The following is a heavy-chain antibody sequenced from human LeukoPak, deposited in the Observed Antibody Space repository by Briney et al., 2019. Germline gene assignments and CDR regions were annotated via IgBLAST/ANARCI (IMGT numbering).Heavy chain of an antibody. CDR2: IYYSGST. CDR1: GGSISSSSHY. J-gene: IGHJ4*02. V-gene: IGHV4-39*01. D-gene: IGHD3-22*01. CDR3: ARHEGDYYDSSGYIRY. Sequence: PSETLSLTCTVSGGSISSSSHYWGWIRQPPGKGLEWIGSIYYSGSTYYNPSLKSRVTISVDTSKNQFSLKLSSVTAADTAVYYCARHEGDYYDSSGYIRYWGQGTLVTVSS.